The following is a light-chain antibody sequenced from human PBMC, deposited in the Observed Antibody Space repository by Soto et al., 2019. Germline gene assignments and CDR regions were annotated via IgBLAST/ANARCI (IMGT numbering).Light chain of an antibody. CDR1: QSISSW. CDR2: DAS. J-gene: IGKJ2*01. Sequence: DIQMTQSPSTLSASVGDRVTITFRASQSISSWLAWYQQKPGKDPKLLIYDASSFEIGVPSRLSGCGSGTEFTLTISGLQTDDVAPYYCQQYYSYSYNFGQGTKLEIK. CDR3: QQYYSYSYN. V-gene: IGKV1-5*01.